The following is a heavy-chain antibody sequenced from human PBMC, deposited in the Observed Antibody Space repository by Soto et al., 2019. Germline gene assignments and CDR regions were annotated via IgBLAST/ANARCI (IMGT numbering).Heavy chain of an antibody. CDR2: INPASGST. D-gene: IGHD6-13*01. CDR3: ARDLAAGDH. V-gene: IGHV1-46*01. J-gene: IGHJ4*02. CDR1: GYTFTHYY. Sequence: QVQLVQSGAEVKKPGASVKVSCRTSGYTFTHYYIHWVRQAPGQGLEWLGIINPASGSTNYAQDFQGRVTLIMDTSTTTVYKELSGLRAEDTAIFYCARDLAAGDHWGQGTLVTVSS.